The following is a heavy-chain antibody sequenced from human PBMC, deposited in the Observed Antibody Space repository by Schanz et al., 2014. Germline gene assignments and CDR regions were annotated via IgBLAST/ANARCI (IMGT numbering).Heavy chain of an antibody. V-gene: IGHV4-28*07. CDR3: ASKGLTTDAFDI. CDR2: IYYSGST. CDR1: GYSINTSDW. J-gene: IGHJ3*02. D-gene: IGHD2-8*01. Sequence: QVQLQESGPGLVKPSDTLSLTCAVSGYSINTSDWWGWIRQPPGKGLEWIGYIYYSGSTYYNPSLKSRATMSVDTSKTQFSLKLRSVTAVDTAVYYCASKGLTTDAFDIWGQGTMVTVSS.